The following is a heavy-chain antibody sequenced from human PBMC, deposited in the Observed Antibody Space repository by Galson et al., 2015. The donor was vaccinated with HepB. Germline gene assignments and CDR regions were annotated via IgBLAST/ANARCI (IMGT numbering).Heavy chain of an antibody. CDR3: ARDRHSSSSEVRSPFDP. CDR1: GGTFSSYA. V-gene: IGHV1-69*13. J-gene: IGHJ5*02. Sequence: SVKVSCKASGGTFSSYAISWVRQAPGQGLEWMGGIIPIFGTANYAQKFQGRVTITADESTSTAYMELSSLRSEDTAVYYCARDRHSSSSEVRSPFDPWGQGTLVTVSS. D-gene: IGHD6-6*01. CDR2: IIPIFGTA.